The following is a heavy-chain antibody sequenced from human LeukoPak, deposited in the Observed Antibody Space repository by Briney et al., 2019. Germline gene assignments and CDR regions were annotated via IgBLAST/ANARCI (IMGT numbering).Heavy chain of an antibody. CDR1: GFSFSGSS. CDR2: IDKKDNLYAT. V-gene: IGHV3-73*01. J-gene: IGHJ5*02. CDR3: TRDRGTYNWFDP. D-gene: IGHD2-15*01. Sequence: GGSLKLSCAASGFSFSGSSVHWVRQSSGRGLEWVGLIDKKDNLYATAYAESVRGRFTISRDDSKDTAFLHMETLKTEDTALYYCTRDRGTYNWFDPWGQGTLVTVSS.